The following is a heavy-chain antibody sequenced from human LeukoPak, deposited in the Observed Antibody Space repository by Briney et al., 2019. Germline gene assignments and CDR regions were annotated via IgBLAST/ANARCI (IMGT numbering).Heavy chain of an antibody. J-gene: IGHJ6*03. D-gene: IGHD3-3*01. CDR2: IYYSGST. V-gene: IGHV4-59*08. CDR1: GGSISSYY. Sequence: SETLSLTCTVSGGSISSYYWSWIRQPPGKGLEWIGYIYYSGSTNYNPSLKSRVTISVDTSKNQFSLKLSSVTAADTAVYYCARRTYYDFWSGKPQTNYYYYMDVWGKGTAVTVSS. CDR3: ARRTYYDFWSGKPQTNYYYYMDV.